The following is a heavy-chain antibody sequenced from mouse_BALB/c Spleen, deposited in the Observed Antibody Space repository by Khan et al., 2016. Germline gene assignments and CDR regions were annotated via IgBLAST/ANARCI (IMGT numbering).Heavy chain of an antibody. Sequence: VELVESGGGLVKPGGSLKLSCAASGFTFSSYAMSWVRQTPEKRLEWVASISSGGSSFYPDILKDRFTISRDNARNILYLQMSSLRSEVTVMYYCASKVYYFDYWGQGTTLTVAS. CDR1: GFTFSSYA. CDR2: ISSGGSS. J-gene: IGHJ2*01. CDR3: ASKVYYFDY. V-gene: IGHV5-6-5*01.